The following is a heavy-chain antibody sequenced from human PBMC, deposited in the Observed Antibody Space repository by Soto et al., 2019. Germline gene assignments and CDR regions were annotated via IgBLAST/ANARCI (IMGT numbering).Heavy chain of an antibody. D-gene: IGHD6-13*01. CDR2: IYYSGST. V-gene: IGHV4-59*01. Sequence: PSETLSLTCTVSGGSISSYYWSWIRQPPGKGLEWIGYIYYSGSTNYNPSLKSRVTISVDTSKNQFSLRLSSVTAADTAVYYCARGPGIAAANRYYYYGMDVRGQGNKVTVS. CDR3: ARGPGIAAANRYYYYGMDV. J-gene: IGHJ6*02. CDR1: GGSISSYY.